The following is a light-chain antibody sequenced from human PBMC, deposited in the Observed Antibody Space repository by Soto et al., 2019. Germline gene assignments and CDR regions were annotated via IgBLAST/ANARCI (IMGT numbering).Light chain of an antibody. CDR2: EVS. CDR3: MQSTQLPPT. Sequence: DVVMTQTPLSLSVAPGQPATISCKSSQSLLHITGETFLFWYLQKPSQSPQLLIYEVSTRVSGAPDRFSGSGSGTDFTLEISRVETDDVGIYYCMQSTQLPPTFGQRTRLGIE. CDR1: QSLLHITGETF. V-gene: IGKV2D-29*02. J-gene: IGKJ5*01.